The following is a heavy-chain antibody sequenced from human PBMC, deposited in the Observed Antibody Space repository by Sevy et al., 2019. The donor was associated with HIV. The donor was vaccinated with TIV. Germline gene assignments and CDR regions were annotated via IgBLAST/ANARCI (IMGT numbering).Heavy chain of an antibody. CDR3: SRENSYYDFWSGSSGMDV. CDR1: GFIFGDYT. D-gene: IGHD3-3*01. Sequence: GGSLRLSCTASGFIFGDYTMSWVRQAPGKGLEWVGLIRSKAYGGTTEYAASVKGRFSISRADPKSIAYQQMNSLKTEDTALYYCSRENSYYDFWSGSSGMDVWGQGTTVTVSS. V-gene: IGHV3-49*04. J-gene: IGHJ6*02. CDR2: IRSKAYGGTT.